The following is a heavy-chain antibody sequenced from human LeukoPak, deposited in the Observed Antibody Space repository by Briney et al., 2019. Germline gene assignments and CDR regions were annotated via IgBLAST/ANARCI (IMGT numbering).Heavy chain of an antibody. Sequence: SETLSLTCAVYNGFDSYYMTIVRQPPGKGLEWVGEITYRGSGNYNPSLKGRATISINVSQRQFSLSLRSVTAADTATYYCGVYGGDWRFDFWGQGTLVTVSS. J-gene: IGHJ4*02. CDR2: ITYRGSG. CDR1: NGFDSYY. CDR3: GVYGGDWRFDF. D-gene: IGHD2-21*02. V-gene: IGHV4-34*01.